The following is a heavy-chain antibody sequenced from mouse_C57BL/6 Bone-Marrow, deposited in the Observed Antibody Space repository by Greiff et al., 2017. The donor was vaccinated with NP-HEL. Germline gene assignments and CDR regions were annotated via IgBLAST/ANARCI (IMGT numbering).Heavy chain of an antibody. CDR1: GFNIKDDY. J-gene: IGHJ4*01. Sequence: VQLQQSGAELVRPGASVKLSCTASGFNIKDDYMHWVKQRPEQGLEWIGWIDPENGDTEYASKFQGKATITADNSSNTAYLQLSSLTSEDTAVYYCTTCGYYAMDYWGQGTSVTVSS. V-gene: IGHV14-4*01. CDR2: IDPENGDT. CDR3: TTCGYYAMDY.